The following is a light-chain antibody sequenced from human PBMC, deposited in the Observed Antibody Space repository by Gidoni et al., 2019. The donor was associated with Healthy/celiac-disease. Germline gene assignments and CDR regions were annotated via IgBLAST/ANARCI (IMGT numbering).Light chain of an antibody. V-gene: IGLV2-23*01. CDR2: EGS. CDR1: SSDVGSYNL. Sequence: QSALTQPASVSGSPGQSITISCTGTSSDVGSYNLVSWYQQHPGKAPKLMIYEGSKRPSGVSNRFSGSKSGNTASLTISGLQAEDEADYYCCSCAGSSTDVVFGGGTKLTV. J-gene: IGLJ2*01. CDR3: CSCAGSSTDVV.